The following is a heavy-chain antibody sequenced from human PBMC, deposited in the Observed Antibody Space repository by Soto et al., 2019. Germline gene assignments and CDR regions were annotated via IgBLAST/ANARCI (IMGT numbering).Heavy chain of an antibody. Sequence: SETLSLTCTVSGSSISSGYYWSWIRQTPGKGLEWIGSISHSGTSFYNPSLRSRVTISMDTSNNHFSLKLNSLTATDTAVYYCPRASGGHSRRGHWSDPWGQGTLVTVSS. J-gene: IGHJ5*02. V-gene: IGHV4-38-2*02. CDR1: GSSISSGYY. D-gene: IGHD2-21*02. CDR2: ISHSGTS. CDR3: PRASGGHSRRGHWSDP.